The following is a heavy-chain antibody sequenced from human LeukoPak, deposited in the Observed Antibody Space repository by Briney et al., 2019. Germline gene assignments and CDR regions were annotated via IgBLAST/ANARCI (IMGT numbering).Heavy chain of an antibody. J-gene: IGHJ3*02. V-gene: IGHV3-30*02. D-gene: IGHD1-26*01. CDR3: ARDNAQLELPYLDAFDI. CDR1: GFTFSNYG. Sequence: GGSLRLSCAASGFTFSNYGIHWVRQAPGKGLEWVAFIRYDGSNKYYADSVKGRFTISRDNSKNTLYLQMNSLRAEDTAVYYCARDNAQLELPYLDAFDIWGQGTMVTVSS. CDR2: IRYDGSNK.